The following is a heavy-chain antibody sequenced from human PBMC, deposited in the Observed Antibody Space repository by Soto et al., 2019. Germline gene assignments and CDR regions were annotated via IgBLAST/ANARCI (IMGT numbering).Heavy chain of an antibody. D-gene: IGHD1-26*01. J-gene: IGHJ6*02. V-gene: IGHV3-48*02. Sequence: PVGSLRLSCAASGFTFSSYSMNWVRQAPGKGLEWVSYISSSSSTIYYADSVKGRFTISRDNAKNSLYLQMNSLRDEDTAVYYCARDPRYSGSYYYYYGMDVWGQGTTVTVSS. CDR3: ARDPRYSGSYYYYYGMDV. CDR2: ISSSSSTI. CDR1: GFTFSSYS.